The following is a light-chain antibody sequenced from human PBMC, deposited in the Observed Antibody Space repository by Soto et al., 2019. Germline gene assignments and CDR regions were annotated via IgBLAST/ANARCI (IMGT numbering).Light chain of an antibody. Sequence: DIQMTQSPSTLSASVGDRVTITCRASQSITNRLAWYQQKPGKAPKVLIYDASSLETGAPSRFSGSGSGTEFFLSTSGLQPDDFATYWCQHYGGLWTFGQGTKVEIK. CDR1: QSITNR. J-gene: IGKJ1*01. CDR2: DAS. CDR3: QHYGGLWT. V-gene: IGKV1-5*01.